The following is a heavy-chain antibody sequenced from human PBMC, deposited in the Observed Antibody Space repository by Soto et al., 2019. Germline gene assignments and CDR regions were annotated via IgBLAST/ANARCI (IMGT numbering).Heavy chain of an antibody. CDR1: GFTFSSYG. CDR3: AKATVEGIAVAGRLYYYYGMDV. CDR2: ISYDGSNK. D-gene: IGHD6-19*01. V-gene: IGHV3-30*18. J-gene: IGHJ6*02. Sequence: GGSLRLSCAASGFTFSSYGMHWVRQAPGKGLEWVAVISYDGSNKYYADSVKGRFTISRDNSKNTLYLQMNSLRAEDTAVYYCAKATVEGIAVAGRLYYYYGMDVWGQGTTVTVSS.